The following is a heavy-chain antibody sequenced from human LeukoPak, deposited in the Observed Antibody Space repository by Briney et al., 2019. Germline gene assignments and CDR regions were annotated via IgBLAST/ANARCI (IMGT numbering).Heavy chain of an antibody. V-gene: IGHV4-39*01. Sequence: SETLSLTCTVSGGSISSSSYYWGWIRQPPGKGLEWIGSIYYSGSTYYNPSLKSRVTISVDTSKNQFSLKLSSVTAADTAVYYCASPRRSDPPFDYWGQGTLVTVSS. J-gene: IGHJ4*02. CDR2: IYYSGST. D-gene: IGHD6-19*01. CDR3: ASPRRSDPPFDY. CDR1: GGSISSSSYY.